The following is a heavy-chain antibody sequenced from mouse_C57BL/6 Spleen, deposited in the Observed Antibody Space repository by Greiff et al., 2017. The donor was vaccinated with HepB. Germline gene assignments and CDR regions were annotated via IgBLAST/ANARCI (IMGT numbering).Heavy chain of an antibody. Sequence: QVQLQQSGAELVRPGSSVKLSCKASGYTFTSYWMHWVKQRPIQGLEWIGNIDPSDSETHYNQKFKDKATLTVDKSSSTAYMQLSSLTSEDSAVYYCAREGVHYYGSSQGLFDYWGQGTTLTVSS. D-gene: IGHD1-1*01. J-gene: IGHJ2*01. CDR1: GYTFTSYW. CDR2: IDPSDSET. CDR3: AREGVHYYGSSQGLFDY. V-gene: IGHV1-52*01.